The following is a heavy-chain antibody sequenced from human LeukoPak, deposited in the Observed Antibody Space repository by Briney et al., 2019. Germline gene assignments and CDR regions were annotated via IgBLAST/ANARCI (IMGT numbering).Heavy chain of an antibody. D-gene: IGHD3-10*02. CDR2: INHSGST. CDR1: GGSFSSYY. Sequence: PSETLSLTCAVYGGSFSSYYWSWIRQPPGKGLEWIGEINHSGSTNYNPSLKSRVTISEDASKRQLSLKLSSVTAADTAVYYCAELGITMIGGVWGKGTTVTISS. J-gene: IGHJ6*04. CDR3: AELGITMIGGV. V-gene: IGHV4-34*01.